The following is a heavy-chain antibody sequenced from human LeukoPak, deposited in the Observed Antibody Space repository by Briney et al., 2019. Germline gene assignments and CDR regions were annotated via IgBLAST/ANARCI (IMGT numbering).Heavy chain of an antibody. CDR1: GYTFTSYY. Sequence: ASVKVSCKASGYTFTSYYMHWVRQAPGQGLEWMGIINPSGGSTSYAQKFRGRVTMTRDTSTSTVYMELSSLRSEDTAVYYCAREGVYCSSTSCHRRGMDVWGQGTTVTVSS. CDR2: INPSGGST. V-gene: IGHV1-46*01. D-gene: IGHD2-2*02. CDR3: AREGVYCSSTSCHRRGMDV. J-gene: IGHJ6*02.